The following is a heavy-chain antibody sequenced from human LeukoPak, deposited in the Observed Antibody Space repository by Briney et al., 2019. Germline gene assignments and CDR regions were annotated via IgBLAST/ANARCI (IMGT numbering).Heavy chain of an antibody. CDR1: GVTSRNSW. J-gene: IGHJ6*02. V-gene: IGHV3-74*03. Sequence: GGSLRLSCVASGVTSRNSWMHWVRQAPGKGLVWVSRITIDGSSTTYADSVKGRFTISRDSAKNTLYLQTNSLRAEDTAVYYCTRDRFYAMDAWGQGTTVTVSS. CDR3: TRDRFYAMDA. CDR2: ITIDGSST.